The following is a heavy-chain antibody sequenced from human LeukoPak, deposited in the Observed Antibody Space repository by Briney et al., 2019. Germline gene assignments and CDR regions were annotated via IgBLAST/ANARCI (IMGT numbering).Heavy chain of an antibody. V-gene: IGHV3-23*01. D-gene: IGHD6-25*01. CDR2: IFGSDGRT. J-gene: IGHJ4*02. CDR1: GFTFSSFA. CDR3: AKTRGPAATHPDY. Sequence: PGGSLRLSCAASGFTFSSFAMAWVRQAPGKGLEWVSAIFGSDGRTFYADAVKGRFTISRDNSKNTLYLQMNSLGAEDTAIYYCAKTRGPAATHPDYWGQGTLVTVSS.